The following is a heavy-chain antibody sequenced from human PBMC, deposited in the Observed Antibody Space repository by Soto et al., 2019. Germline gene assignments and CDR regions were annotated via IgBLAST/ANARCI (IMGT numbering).Heavy chain of an antibody. CDR1: GFAFSVNW. CDR3: AGRIGNDNAY. D-gene: IGHD1-1*01. CDR2: INPDGSNT. J-gene: IGHJ4*02. Sequence: PGGSLRLSCAASGFAFSVNWMHLVRQAPGKGLLWVSRINPDGSNTDYADSVKGRFTISRDNAKNTLYLQMNSLRAADTAVYYCAGRIGNDNAYWGQGILVTVSS. V-gene: IGHV3-74*01.